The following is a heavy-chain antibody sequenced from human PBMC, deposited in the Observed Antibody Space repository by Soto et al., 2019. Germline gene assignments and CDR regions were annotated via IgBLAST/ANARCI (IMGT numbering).Heavy chain of an antibody. CDR1: GYTFTSDD. CDR3: ERRCAISTSCSVWCLGDYYGTDI. D-gene: IGHD2-2*01. CDR2: MNPNSGNT. V-gene: IGHV1-8*01. Sequence: ASVKVFGKASGYTFTSDDINWVRQATVQGRGWRGWMNPNSGNTGYAQKFQGRVTMTRNTSISTAYMELSSLRSEDTAVYYCERRCAISTSCSVWCLGDYYGTDIWGQGTMVTVSS. J-gene: IGHJ6*02.